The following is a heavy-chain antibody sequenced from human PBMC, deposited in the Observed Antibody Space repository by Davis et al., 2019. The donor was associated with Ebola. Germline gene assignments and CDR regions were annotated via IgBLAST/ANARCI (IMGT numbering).Heavy chain of an antibody. D-gene: IGHD3-22*01. CDR1: GYTFTSYG. J-gene: IGHJ4*02. CDR2: INPNSGGT. CDR3: ARGLTRTSSGYGY. Sequence: APVKVSCKASGYTFTSYGISWVRQAPGQGLEWMGWINPNSGGTNYAQKFQGRVTMTRDTSINTAYMELNRLTSDDTAVYYCARGLTRTSSGYGYWGQGTLVTVSS. V-gene: IGHV1-2*02.